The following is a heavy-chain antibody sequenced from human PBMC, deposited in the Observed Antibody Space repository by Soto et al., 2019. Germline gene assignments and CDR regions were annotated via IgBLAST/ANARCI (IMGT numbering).Heavy chain of an antibody. CDR3: AKDQEGSGSHWLGYNYYGKDV. D-gene: IGHD3-10*01. CDR2: ISSVGTTT. J-gene: IGHJ6*02. Sequence: PGGSRRRSCEASGCTISDYYMSWIRQAPGKGLEWVSYISSVGTTTYYADSVKGRFSISMDNAKNSLYLQMNSLRAEDTAVYFCAKDQEGSGSHWLGYNYYGKDVWGQGTTDTVSS. CDR1: GCTISDYY. V-gene: IGHV3-11*01.